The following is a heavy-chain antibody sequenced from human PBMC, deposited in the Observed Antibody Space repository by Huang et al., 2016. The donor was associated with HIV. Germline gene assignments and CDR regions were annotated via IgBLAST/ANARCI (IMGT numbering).Heavy chain of an antibody. V-gene: IGHV3-30-3*01. Sequence: QVQLVESGGGVVQPGRSLRLSCAASGFPFNHHAMHCVRQAPGKGLDWVAVISNDGSNNYYADSVKGRFTISRDSSKSTLFLHMTSLRTEDTAVYYCARAKDTWDAYDIWGQGTMVIVSS. CDR3: ARAKDTWDAYDI. D-gene: IGHD5-18*01. CDR2: ISNDGSNN. J-gene: IGHJ3*02. CDR1: GFPFNHHA.